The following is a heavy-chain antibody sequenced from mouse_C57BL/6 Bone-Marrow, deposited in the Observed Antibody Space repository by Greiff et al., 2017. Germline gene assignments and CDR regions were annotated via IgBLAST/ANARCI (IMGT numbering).Heavy chain of an antibody. CDR3: AREDGSSFYYFDY. D-gene: IGHD1-1*01. Sequence: EVMLVESEGGLVQPGSSMKLSCTASGFTFSDYYMAWVRQVPEKGLEWVANINYDGSSTYYLDSLKSRFIISRDNAKNILYLQMSSLKSEDTATYYCAREDGSSFYYFDYWGQGTTLTVSS. V-gene: IGHV5-16*01. CDR1: GFTFSDYY. J-gene: IGHJ2*01. CDR2: INYDGSST.